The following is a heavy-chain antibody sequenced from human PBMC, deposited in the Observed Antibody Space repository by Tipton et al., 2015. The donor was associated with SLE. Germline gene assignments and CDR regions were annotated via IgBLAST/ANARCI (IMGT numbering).Heavy chain of an antibody. CDR1: GGSFNGHY. Sequence: TLSLTCAVYGGSFNGHYWNWFRQPPGKGLEWIGETNESGITHYNSSLKSRITISVDTSKNQFSLKPNSVTAADTALYYCARGRRPTIRYFDGPKGAFFDSWGQGNLVTVSS. V-gene: IGHV4-34*01. J-gene: IGHJ4*02. D-gene: IGHD3-9*01. CDR3: ARGRRPTIRYFDGPKGAFFDS. CDR2: TNESGIT.